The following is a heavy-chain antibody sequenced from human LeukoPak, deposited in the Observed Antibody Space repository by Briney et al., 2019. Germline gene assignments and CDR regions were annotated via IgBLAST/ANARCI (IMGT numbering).Heavy chain of an antibody. D-gene: IGHD6-19*01. CDR3: ASDSSGWYLGGPSDY. J-gene: IGHJ4*02. Sequence: KASETLSLTCAVSGYSISSGYYWGWIRQPPGKGLEWVGSIYHSGSTYYNPSLKSRVTISVDTSKNQFSLKLSSVTAADTAVYYCASDSSGWYLGGPSDYWGQGTLVTVSS. CDR2: IYHSGST. V-gene: IGHV4-38-2*01. CDR1: GYSISSGYY.